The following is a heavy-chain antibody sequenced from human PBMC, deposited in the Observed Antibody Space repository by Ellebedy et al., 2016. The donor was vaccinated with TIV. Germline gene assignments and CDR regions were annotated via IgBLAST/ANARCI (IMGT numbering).Heavy chain of an antibody. CDR1: GFTFSSYD. CDR2: IGTAGDT. Sequence: GASLKISCAASGFTFSSYDMHWVRHGTGKGLEWVSAIGTAGDTYYPGSVKGRFTISRENAKNSLYLQITSLRAEDTTVYYCARVRFGDTAVDYWGQGTLVTVSS. J-gene: IGHJ4*03. CDR3: ARVRFGDTAVDY. D-gene: IGHD2-21*01. V-gene: IGHV3-13*01.